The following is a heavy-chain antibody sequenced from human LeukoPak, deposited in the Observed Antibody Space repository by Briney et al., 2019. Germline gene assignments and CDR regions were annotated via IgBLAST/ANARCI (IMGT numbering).Heavy chain of an antibody. V-gene: IGHV4-39*07. CDR2: IYYSGST. CDR1: GGSISSSSYF. CDR3: ARVESYPLRNAFDI. D-gene: IGHD1-14*01. J-gene: IGHJ3*02. Sequence: SETLSLTCNVSGGSISSSSYFWGWIRQPPGKGLEWIGSIYYSGSTYYNPSLKSRVTISVDTSKNQFSLKLSSVTAADTAVYYCARVESYPLRNAFDIWGQGTMVTVSS.